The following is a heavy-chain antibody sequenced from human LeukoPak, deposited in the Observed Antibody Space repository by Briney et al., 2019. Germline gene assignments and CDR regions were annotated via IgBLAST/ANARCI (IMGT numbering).Heavy chain of an antibody. CDR2: ISGSGGST. CDR1: GFTFSSYA. CDR3: AKPMVRGVAYDY. V-gene: IGHV3-23*01. J-gene: IGHJ4*02. Sequence: GGSLRLSCAASGFTFSSYAMSWVRQAPGKGLEWVSAISGSGGSTYYADSVKGRFTISRGNSKNTLYLQMNSLRAEDTAVHYCAKPMVRGVAYDYWGQGTLVTVSS. D-gene: IGHD3-10*01.